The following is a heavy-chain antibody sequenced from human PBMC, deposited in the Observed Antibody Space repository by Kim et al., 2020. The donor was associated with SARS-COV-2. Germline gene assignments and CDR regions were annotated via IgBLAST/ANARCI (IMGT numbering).Heavy chain of an antibody. V-gene: IGHV3-30*18. J-gene: IGHJ4*02. CDR3: AKELGGATVY. D-gene: IGHD1-26*01. Sequence: GGSLRLSCAASGFTFSSYGMHWVRQAPGKGLEWVAVISYDGSNKYYADSVKGRFTISRDNSKNTLYLQMNSLRAEDTAVYYCAKELGGATVYWGQGTLVTVSS. CDR1: GFTFSSYG. CDR2: ISYDGSNK.